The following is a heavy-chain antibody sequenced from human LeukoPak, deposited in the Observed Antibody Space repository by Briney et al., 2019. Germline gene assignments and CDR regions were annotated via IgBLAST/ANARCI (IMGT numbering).Heavy chain of an antibody. Sequence: SVKVSCKASGGTFSSYAISWVRQAGGQGLEWMGRIIPIFGTANYAQKFQGRVTITTDESTSTAYMEPSSLRSEDTAVYYCARDRWAARANVNWFDPWGQGTLVTVSS. CDR3: ARDRWAARANVNWFDP. CDR2: IIPIFGTA. D-gene: IGHD5-18*01. J-gene: IGHJ5*02. CDR1: GGTFSSYA. V-gene: IGHV1-69*05.